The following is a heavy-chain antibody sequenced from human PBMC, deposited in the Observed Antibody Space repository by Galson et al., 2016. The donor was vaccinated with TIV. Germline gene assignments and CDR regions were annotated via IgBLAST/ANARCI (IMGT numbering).Heavy chain of an antibody. CDR3: ARMLFDIEGATAATPTGYFDP. CDR1: RFSFNTYW. Sequence: SLRLSCAASRFSFNTYWMSWLRQAPGKGLEWVASINQGGSEKDYVESVKGRFTISRYNAQTSLYLQMDSLRAESTAVYYCARMLFDIEGATAATPTGYFDPWGQGTLVTVSS. D-gene: IGHD2-2*01. V-gene: IGHV3-7*01. CDR2: INQGGSEK. J-gene: IGHJ5*02.